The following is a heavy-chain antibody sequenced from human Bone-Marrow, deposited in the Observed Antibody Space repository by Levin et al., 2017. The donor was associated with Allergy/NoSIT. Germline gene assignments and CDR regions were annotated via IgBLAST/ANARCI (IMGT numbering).Heavy chain of an antibody. D-gene: IGHD6-19*01. CDR1: GGTFSSYA. J-gene: IGHJ4*02. CDR3: ARDRGGVAGYFDY. Sequence: GGSLRLSCKASGGTFSSYAISWVRQAPGQGLEWMGGIIPIFGTANYAQKFQGRVTITADKSTSTAYMELSSLRSEDTAVYYCARDRGGVAGYFDYWGQGTLVTVSS. CDR2: IIPIFGTA. V-gene: IGHV1-69*06.